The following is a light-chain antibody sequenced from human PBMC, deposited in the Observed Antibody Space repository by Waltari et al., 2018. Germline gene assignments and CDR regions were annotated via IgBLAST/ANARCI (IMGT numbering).Light chain of an antibody. CDR2: DVS. V-gene: IGLV2-11*01. J-gene: IGLJ2*01. CDR1: SSDVGGFKY. CDR3: CSYTSSYVV. Sequence: QSALTQPRSVSGSPGQSVTISCTGSSSDVGGFKYVSWYQQHSGKAPKLMICDVSKRPSGVPDRSSGSKSGNTASLTISGLQAEDEADYYCCSYTSSYVVFGGGTKLTVL.